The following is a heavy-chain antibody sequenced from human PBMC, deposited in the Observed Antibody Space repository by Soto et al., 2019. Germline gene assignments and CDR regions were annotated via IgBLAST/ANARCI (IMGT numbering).Heavy chain of an antibody. J-gene: IGHJ4*02. CDR1: GGSISIYY. V-gene: IGHV4-59*01. Sequence: SETLSLTCTVSGGSISIYYWSWIRQPPGKGLEWIGYIYYSGSTNYNPSLKSRVTISVDTSKNQFSLKLSSVTAADTAVYYCARATDRGDCHDYWGPVTLVTLSP. D-gene: IGHD2-21*02. CDR2: IYYSGST. CDR3: ARATDRGDCHDY.